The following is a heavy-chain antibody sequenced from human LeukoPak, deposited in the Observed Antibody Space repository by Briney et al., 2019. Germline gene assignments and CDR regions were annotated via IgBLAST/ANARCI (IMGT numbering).Heavy chain of an antibody. V-gene: IGHV3-43*02. J-gene: IGHJ4*02. CDR2: TSGDGITT. CDR1: GFTFHNYA. Sequence: GGSLRLSCAASGFTFHNYAIHRVRQAPGKGLEWVSLTSGDGITTYFADSVKGRFTISRDNSKSSLFLQMNSLRTEDTALYYCARDHVYGGADYWGQGTLVTVSS. CDR3: ARDHVYGGADY. D-gene: IGHD5/OR15-5a*01.